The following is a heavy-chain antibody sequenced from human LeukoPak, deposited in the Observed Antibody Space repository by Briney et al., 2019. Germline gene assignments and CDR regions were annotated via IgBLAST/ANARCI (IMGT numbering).Heavy chain of an antibody. Sequence: VASVKVSCKASGYTFTSYGISWVRQAPGQGLEWMGWNSAYNGNTNYAQKLQGRVTMTTDTSTSTAYVELRSLRSDDTAVYYCARDPKTYYYGSGSYSHYDYWGQGTLVTVSS. CDR3: ARDPKTYYYGSGSYSHYDY. CDR1: GYTFTSYG. D-gene: IGHD3-10*01. V-gene: IGHV1-18*01. CDR2: NSAYNGNT. J-gene: IGHJ4*02.